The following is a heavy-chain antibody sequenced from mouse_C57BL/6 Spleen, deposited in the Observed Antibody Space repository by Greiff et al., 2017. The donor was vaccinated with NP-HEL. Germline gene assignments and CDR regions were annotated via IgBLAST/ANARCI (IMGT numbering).Heavy chain of an antibody. Sequence: VKLMESGAELVKPGASVKISCKASGYAFSSYWMNWVKQRPGKGLEWIGQIYPGDGDTNYNGKFKGKATLTADKSSSTAYMQLSSLTSEDSAVYFCAIIRLFAYWGQGTLVTVSA. CDR2: IYPGDGDT. CDR1: GYAFSSYW. CDR3: AIIRLFAY. J-gene: IGHJ3*01. D-gene: IGHD2-12*01. V-gene: IGHV1-80*01.